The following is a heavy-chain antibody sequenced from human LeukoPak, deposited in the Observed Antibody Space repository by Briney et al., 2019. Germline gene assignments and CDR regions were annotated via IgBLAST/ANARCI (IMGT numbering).Heavy chain of an antibody. CDR1: GGSISSGGYY. V-gene: IGHV4-31*03. CDR3: AREGARDCSGGSCYSTVLHYYFDY. J-gene: IGHJ4*02. Sequence: SETLSLTCTVSGGSISSGGYYWSWIRQHPGKGLEWIGYIYYSGSTYYNPSLKSRVTISVDTSKNQFSLKLSSVTAADTAVYYCAREGARDCSGGSCYSTVLHYYFDYWGQGTLVTVSS. D-gene: IGHD2-15*01. CDR2: IYYSGST.